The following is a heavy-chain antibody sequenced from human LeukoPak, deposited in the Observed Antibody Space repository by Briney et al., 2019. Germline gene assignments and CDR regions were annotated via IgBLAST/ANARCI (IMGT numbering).Heavy chain of an antibody. J-gene: IGHJ4*02. CDR2: IRYDGSNK. Sequence: GGSLRLSCAASGFTFSSYGMHWVRQAPGKGLEWVAFIRYDGSNKYYADSVKGRFTISRDNSKNTLYLQMNSLRAEDTAVYYCARGTEYYFDYWGQGTLVTVSS. D-gene: IGHD1-1*01. V-gene: IGHV3-30*02. CDR1: GFTFSSYG. CDR3: ARGTEYYFDY.